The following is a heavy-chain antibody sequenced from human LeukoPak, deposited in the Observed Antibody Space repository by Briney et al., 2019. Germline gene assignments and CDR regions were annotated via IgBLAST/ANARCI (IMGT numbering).Heavy chain of an antibody. V-gene: IGHV1-18*01. CDR3: ARDRDSGSYYDFDY. Sequence: ASVKVSCKASGYTFTSYGISWVRQAPGQGLEWMGWISAYNGNTNYAQKLQGRVTMTRDTSISTAYMELSRLRSDDTAVYYCARDRDSGSYYDFDYWGQGTLVTVSS. CDR2: ISAYNGNT. CDR1: GYTFTSYG. D-gene: IGHD1-26*01. J-gene: IGHJ4*02.